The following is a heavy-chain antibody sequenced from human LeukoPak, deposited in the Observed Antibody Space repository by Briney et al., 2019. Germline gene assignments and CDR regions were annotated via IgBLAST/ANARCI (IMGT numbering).Heavy chain of an antibody. D-gene: IGHD2-2*01. Sequence: PGGSLRLSCAASGFTFSSYWMSGVRQAPGKGLEWVANKKQDGSEKYYVDSVKGRFTISRDNAKNSLYLQMNSLRAEDTAVYYCARDRGYCSSTSCYYFDYWGQGTLVTVSS. V-gene: IGHV3-7*03. J-gene: IGHJ4*02. CDR2: KKQDGSEK. CDR1: GFTFSSYW. CDR3: ARDRGYCSSTSCYYFDY.